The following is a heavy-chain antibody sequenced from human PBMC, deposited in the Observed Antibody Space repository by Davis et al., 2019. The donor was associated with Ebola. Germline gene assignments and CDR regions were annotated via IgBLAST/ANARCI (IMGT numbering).Heavy chain of an antibody. V-gene: IGHV1-2*02. Sequence: ASVKVSCKASGYTFTGYYMHWVRQAPGQGLEWMGWINPNSGGTNYAQKFQGRVTMTRDTSISTAYMELSRLRSDDTAVYYCARGALKVGGFLEWLPNWFDPWGQGTLVTVSS. CDR1: GYTFTGYY. CDR3: ARGALKVGGFLEWLPNWFDP. D-gene: IGHD3-3*01. J-gene: IGHJ5*02. CDR2: INPNSGGT.